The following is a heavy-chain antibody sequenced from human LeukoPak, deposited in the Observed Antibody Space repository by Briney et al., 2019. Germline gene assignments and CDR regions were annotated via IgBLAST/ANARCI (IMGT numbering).Heavy chain of an antibody. D-gene: IGHD3-22*01. CDR1: GFTVSSNY. CDR3: ASRNYYDSSGPTR. J-gene: IGHJ4*02. V-gene: IGHV3-66*01. CDR2: IYSGGST. Sequence: GGSLRLSCAASGFTVSSNYMSWVRQAPGKGLEWVSVIYSGGSTYYADSVKGRFTISRNNSKNTLYLQMNSLRAEDTAVYYCASRNYYDSSGPTRWGQGTLVTVSS.